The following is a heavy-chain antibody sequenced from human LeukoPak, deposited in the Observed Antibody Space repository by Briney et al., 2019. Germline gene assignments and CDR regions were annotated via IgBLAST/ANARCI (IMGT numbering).Heavy chain of an antibody. CDR3: AAGRRDGYKRY. Sequence: GGSLRLSCAASGFTFSTYSMNWVRQAPGKGLEWVSSISRNSRYIYYADSMRGRFTISRDNAKNSLYLQMNSLRAEDTAVYYCAAGRRDGYKRYWGQGTLVTVSS. CDR2: ISRNSRYI. J-gene: IGHJ4*02. D-gene: IGHD5-24*01. V-gene: IGHV3-21*01. CDR1: GFTFSTYS.